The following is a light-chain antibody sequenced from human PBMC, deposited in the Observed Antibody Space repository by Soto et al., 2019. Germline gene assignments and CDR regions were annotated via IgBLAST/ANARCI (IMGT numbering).Light chain of an antibody. CDR1: QGISRP. Sequence: TLSASCRSARVGDCVTNHCRAMQGISRPLASYQQKPGNASKLLIYAASTLQTGIPAWFSGSVSRTDFPLTISRLEPEDFAVYYRQQRSNWPPTITAGQGSCPEIK. V-gene: IGKV1-9*01. CDR3: QQRSNWPPTIT. J-gene: IGKJ5*01. CDR2: AAS.